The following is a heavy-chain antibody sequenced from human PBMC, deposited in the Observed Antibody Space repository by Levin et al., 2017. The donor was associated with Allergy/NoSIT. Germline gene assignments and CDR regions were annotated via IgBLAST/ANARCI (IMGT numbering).Heavy chain of an antibody. J-gene: IGHJ6*04. Sequence: TGGSLRLSCAASGFTFSSYGMHWVRQAPGKGLEWVAVIAYDGSTKYYADSVKGRFTISRDNSENTLYLQMNSLRVEDTAVYYCAKPLGIGEAGWLESGLDVWGKGTTVTVFS. CDR2: IAYDGSTK. V-gene: IGHV3-30*18. D-gene: IGHD6-19*01. CDR1: GFTFSSYG. CDR3: AKPLGIGEAGWLESGLDV.